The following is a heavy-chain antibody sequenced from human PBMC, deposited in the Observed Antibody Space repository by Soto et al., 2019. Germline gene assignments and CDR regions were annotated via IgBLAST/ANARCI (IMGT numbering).Heavy chain of an antibody. V-gene: IGHV5-51*01. CDR1: GYSFTSYW. CDR2: IYPGVSDT. J-gene: IGHJ6*02. CDR3: YTFSVVTPPNYYYYGMDV. D-gene: IGHD2-15*01. Sequence: PGESLKISCKGSGYSFTSYWIGWVRQMPGKGLEWMGIIYPGVSDTRYSPSFQGQVTISADKSISTAYLQWSSLKASDTAMYYGYTFSVVTPPNYYYYGMDVWGQGTKVTVYS.